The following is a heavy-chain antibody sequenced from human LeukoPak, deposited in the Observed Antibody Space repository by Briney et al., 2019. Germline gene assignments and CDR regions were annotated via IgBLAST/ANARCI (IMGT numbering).Heavy chain of an antibody. Sequence: QTGGSLRLSCAASGFTFSDSAMHWVRQTSGKGLEWVSYISSTSRTIHYADSVKGRFTISRDNAKNSLYLQMNSLRAEDTAVYYCARDLTPVPRPYYFDYWGQGTLVTVSS. CDR1: GFTFSDSA. V-gene: IGHV3-48*01. CDR2: ISSTSRTI. J-gene: IGHJ4*02. D-gene: IGHD2-15*01. CDR3: ARDLTPVPRPYYFDY.